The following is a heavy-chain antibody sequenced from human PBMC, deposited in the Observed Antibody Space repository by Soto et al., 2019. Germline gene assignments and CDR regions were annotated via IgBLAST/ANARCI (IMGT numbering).Heavy chain of an antibody. CDR3: ARGGSYYGMDV. CDR2: IIPILGIA. J-gene: IGHJ6*02. CDR1: GGTFSSYT. Sequence: QVQLVQSGAEVKKPGSSVKVSCKASGGTFSSYTISWVRQAPGQGLEWMGRIIPILGIANYAQKFQGRVTITADKTTSTAYMELSSLRSEDTAVYYCARGGSYYGMDVWGQGTTVTVSS. V-gene: IGHV1-69*02. D-gene: IGHD3-16*01.